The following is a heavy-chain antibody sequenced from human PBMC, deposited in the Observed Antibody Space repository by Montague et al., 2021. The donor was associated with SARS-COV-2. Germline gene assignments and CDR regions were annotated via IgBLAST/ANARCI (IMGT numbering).Heavy chain of an antibody. Sequence: SRSLSWAASGFTFSSYWMHWVRQAPGKGLVWVSRISSDGSGTTYADSVKGRFTISRDNAKNTLYLQMNSLRAEGTAVYYCARDTDSGSYWDAFDIWGQGTMVTVSS. CDR2: ISSDGSGT. D-gene: IGHD1-26*01. V-gene: IGHV3-74*01. CDR3: ARDTDSGSYWDAFDI. J-gene: IGHJ3*02. CDR1: GFTFSSYW.